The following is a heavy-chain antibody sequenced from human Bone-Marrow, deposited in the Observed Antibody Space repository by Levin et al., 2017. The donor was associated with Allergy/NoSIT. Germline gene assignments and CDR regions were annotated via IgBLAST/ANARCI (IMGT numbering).Heavy chain of an antibody. J-gene: IGHJ3*02. Sequence: KTSETLSLTCSVSGGSISNSPSYWAWIRQPPGKGLEWIGSIYYSGRTQYNPSLNSRLTISVDTSNNHLSLELSSVTAADSALYYCARHGDGWFGEVYGHDAFDIWGQGTRVTVSS. D-gene: IGHD3-10*01. CDR3: ARHGDGWFGEVYGHDAFDI. V-gene: IGHV4-39*01. CDR2: IYYSGRT. CDR1: GGSISNSPSY.